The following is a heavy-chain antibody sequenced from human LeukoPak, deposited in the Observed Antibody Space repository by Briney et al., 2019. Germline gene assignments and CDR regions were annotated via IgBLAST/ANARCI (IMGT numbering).Heavy chain of an antibody. CDR1: GFTFSSYA. Sequence: GGSLRLSGAASGFTFSSYAMSWVRQAPGKGLQWVSAISGSGGSTYYADSVKGRFTISRDNSKNTLYLQMNSLRAEDTAVYYCAKDSGEVVPAAPDYWGQGTLVTVSS. CDR3: AKDSGEVVPAAPDY. D-gene: IGHD2-2*01. V-gene: IGHV3-23*01. J-gene: IGHJ4*02. CDR2: ISGSGGST.